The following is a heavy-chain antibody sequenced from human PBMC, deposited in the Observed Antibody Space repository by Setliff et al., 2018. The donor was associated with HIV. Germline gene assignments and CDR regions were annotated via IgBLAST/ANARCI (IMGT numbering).Heavy chain of an antibody. CDR2: INWKGNST. D-gene: IGHD3-10*01. CDR3: VRGAFGESDY. CDR1: GFTFADFG. J-gene: IGHJ4*02. V-gene: IGHV3-20*04. Sequence: GESLKISCAVSGFTFADFGMSWVRQHPGKGLEWVSGINWKGNSTGYGDSVKGRFTISRDNAKNSLYLQMNSLRAEDTAFYYCVRGAFGESDYWGRGTLVTVSS.